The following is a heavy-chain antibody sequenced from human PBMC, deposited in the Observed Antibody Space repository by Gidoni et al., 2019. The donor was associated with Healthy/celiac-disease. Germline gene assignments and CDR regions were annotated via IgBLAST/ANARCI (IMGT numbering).Heavy chain of an antibody. CDR2: IRSKAYGGTT. J-gene: IGHJ6*02. CDR3: TRVRAYYDILTGYNNIAGYGMDV. CDR1: GFTFGDYA. D-gene: IGHD3-9*01. Sequence: EVQLVESGGGLVQPGRSLRLSCTASGFTFGDYAMSWVRQSPGKGLEWVGFIRSKAYGGTTEYAASVKGRFTISRDDSKSIAYLQMNSLKTEDTAVYYCTRVRAYYDILTGYNNIAGYGMDVWGQGTTVTVSS. V-gene: IGHV3-49*04.